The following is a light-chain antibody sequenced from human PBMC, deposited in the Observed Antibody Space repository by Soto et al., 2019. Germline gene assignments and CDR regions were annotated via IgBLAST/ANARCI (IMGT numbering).Light chain of an antibody. J-gene: IGKJ1*01. CDR2: GAS. CDR3: QQYGNSPRT. Sequence: EIVLTQSPGNMSMSPGERTTLSCRASQSVSSSYLAWYQQKPGQAPRLLIYGASSRATGIPDRFSGSGSGTDFTLTISRLEPEDFAVYYCQQYGNSPRTFGQGTKVDI. CDR1: QSVSSSY. V-gene: IGKV3-20*01.